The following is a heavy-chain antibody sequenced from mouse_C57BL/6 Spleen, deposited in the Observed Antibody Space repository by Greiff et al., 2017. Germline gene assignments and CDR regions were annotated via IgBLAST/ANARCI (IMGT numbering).Heavy chain of an antibody. D-gene: IGHD2-4*01. CDR3: ARGYDNEGFAY. CDR2: ISYDGSN. J-gene: IGHJ3*01. Sequence: EVKVEESGPGLVKPSQSLSLTCSVTGYSITSGYYWNWIRQFPGNKLEWMGYISYDGSNNYNPSLKNRISITRDTSKNQFFLKLNSVTTEDTATDYCARGYDNEGFAYWGQGTLVTVSA. V-gene: IGHV3-6*01. CDR1: GYSITSGYY.